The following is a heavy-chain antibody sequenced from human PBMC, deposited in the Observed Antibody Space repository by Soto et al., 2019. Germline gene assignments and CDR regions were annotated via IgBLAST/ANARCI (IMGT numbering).Heavy chain of an antibody. J-gene: IGHJ6*02. CDR2: IYYSGST. Sequence: QVQLQESGPGLVKPSETLSLTCTVSGGSISSYYWSWIRQPPGKGLEWIGYIYYSGSTNYNPSLMSRATMSVDTSKNQFSLKLSSVTAADTAVYYCAVGGVTRYYYYGMDVWGQGTTVTVSS. D-gene: IGHD4-4*01. V-gene: IGHV4-59*01. CDR1: GGSISSYY. CDR3: AVGGVTRYYYYGMDV.